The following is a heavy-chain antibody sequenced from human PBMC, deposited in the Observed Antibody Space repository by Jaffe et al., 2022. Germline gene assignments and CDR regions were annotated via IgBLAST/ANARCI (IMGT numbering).Heavy chain of an antibody. CDR1: GYTFTSYA. J-gene: IGHJ6*03. CDR3: ARALFPEYCSGGSCYPTYYYYYYYMDV. V-gene: IGHV7-4-1*02. D-gene: IGHD2-15*01. CDR2: INTNTGNP. Sequence: QVQLVQSGSELKKPGASVKVSCKASGYTFTSYAMNWVRQAPGQGLEWMGWINTNTGNPTYAQGFTGRFVFSLDTSVSTAYLQISSLKAEDTAVYYCARALFPEYCSGGSCYPTYYYYYYYMDVWGKGTTVTVSS.